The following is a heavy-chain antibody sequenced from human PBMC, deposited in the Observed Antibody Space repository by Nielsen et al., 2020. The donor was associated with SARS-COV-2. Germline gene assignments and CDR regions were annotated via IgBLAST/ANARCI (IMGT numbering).Heavy chain of an antibody. D-gene: IGHD2-2*01. CDR2: IKQDGSEK. V-gene: IGHV3-7*01. J-gene: IGHJ4*02. Sequence: GGSLRLSCAASGFTFSSYWMSWVRQAPGKGLEWVANIKQDGSEKYYVDSVKGRFTISRDNAKNTLYLQMNSLRAEDTAVYYCARDLGVPAADYWGRGTLVTVSS. CDR1: GFTFSSYW. CDR3: ARDLGVPAADY.